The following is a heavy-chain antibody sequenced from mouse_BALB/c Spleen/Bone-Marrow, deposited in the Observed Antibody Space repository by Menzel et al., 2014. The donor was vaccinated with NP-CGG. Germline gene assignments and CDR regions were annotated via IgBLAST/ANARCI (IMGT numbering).Heavy chain of an antibody. V-gene: IGHV7-1*02. CDR3: ARDVGYGNYFVY. J-gene: IGHJ3*01. CDR1: GFTFSDFY. CDR2: SRNKAKHYTT. Sequence: DVQLVESGGGLVQPGDSLRLSCATSGFTFSDFYMEWVRQPPGKRLEWIAASRNKAKHYTTEYSASVKGRFIVSRDTSQSILYLQMNALRAEDTATYYCARDVGYGNYFVYWGQGTLVTVSA. D-gene: IGHD2-10*02.